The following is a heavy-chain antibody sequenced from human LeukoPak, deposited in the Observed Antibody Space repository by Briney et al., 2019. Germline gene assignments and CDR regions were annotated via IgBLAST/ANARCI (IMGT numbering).Heavy chain of an antibody. D-gene: IGHD6-13*01. J-gene: IGHJ5*02. CDR1: GFTFSDYY. Sequence: PGGSLRPSCAASGFTFSDYYMSWIRQAPGKGLEWVSYISSSGSTIYYADSVKGRFTISRDNAKNSLYLQMNSLRAEDTAVYYCAIQPDSSWPYNWFDPWGQGTLVTVSP. CDR2: ISSSGSTI. V-gene: IGHV3-11*01. CDR3: AIQPDSSWPYNWFDP.